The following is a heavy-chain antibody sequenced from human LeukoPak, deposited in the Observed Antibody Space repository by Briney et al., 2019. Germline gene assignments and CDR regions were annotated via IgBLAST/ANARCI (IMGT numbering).Heavy chain of an antibody. CDR1: GFTFSSYG. CDR3: ASRHCSGGGCYFAGADPFDY. Sequence: GGSLRLSCAVSGFTFSSYGMHWVRQAPGKGLEWVAVISYDGSNKYYGDSVKGRFTISRDNSKNTLYLQMNSLRAEDTAVYYCASRHCSGGGCYFAGADPFDYWGQGTLVTVSS. CDR2: ISYDGSNK. D-gene: IGHD2-15*01. J-gene: IGHJ4*02. V-gene: IGHV3-30*03.